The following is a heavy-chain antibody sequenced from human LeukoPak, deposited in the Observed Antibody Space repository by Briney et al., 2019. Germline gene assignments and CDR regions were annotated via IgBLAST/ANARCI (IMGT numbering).Heavy chain of an antibody. J-gene: IGHJ4*02. V-gene: IGHV4-61*02. Sequence: ASETLSLTCTVSGGSISSGSYYWSWIRQPAGKGLEWIGRIYTSGSTNYNPSLKSRVTISVDTSKNQFSLKLSSVTAADTAVYYCARDSSGFNPTESLFDYWGQGTLVTVSS. CDR2: IYTSGST. CDR3: ARDSSGFNPTESLFDY. D-gene: IGHD3-22*01. CDR1: GGSISSGSYY.